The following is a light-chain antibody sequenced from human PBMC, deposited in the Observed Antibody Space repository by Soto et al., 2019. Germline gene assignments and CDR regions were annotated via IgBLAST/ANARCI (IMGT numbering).Light chain of an antibody. V-gene: IGLV2-23*02. CDR1: STDPATYDL. Sequence: QSVLTQPASVSGSPGQSITISCPGTSTDPATYDLVSWYQQQPDKAPQLIIYEVAKRPSGVSARFSGSQSGDTASLTISGLQAADEAYYYCCSRLFGGGTKLTVL. J-gene: IGLJ2*01. CDR2: EVA. CDR3: CSRL.